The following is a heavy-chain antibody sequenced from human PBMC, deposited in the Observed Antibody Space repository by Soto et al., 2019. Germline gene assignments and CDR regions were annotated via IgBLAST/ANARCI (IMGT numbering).Heavy chain of an antibody. D-gene: IGHD4-17*01. CDR2: ISTFNGNT. CDR3: ARGTVNSGRWFGP. J-gene: IGHJ5*02. CDR1: GSTFTGYT. Sequence: QVHLVQSGTEVKEPGASVKVSCKASGSTFTGYTINWVRQAPGQGLEWMGWISTFNGNTKYAGNFEGRVTMTTNTSTTTAYVELTSLTFDDTAVYFCARGTVNSGRWFGPWGEGTLVSVSS. V-gene: IGHV1-18*04.